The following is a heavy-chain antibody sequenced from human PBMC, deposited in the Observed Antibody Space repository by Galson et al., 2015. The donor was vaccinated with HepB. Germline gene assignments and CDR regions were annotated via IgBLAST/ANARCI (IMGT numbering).Heavy chain of an antibody. CDR1: GGTFSSYA. V-gene: IGHV1-69*13. CDR3: ARGFGSGSYYSLFDY. CDR2: IIPLFGTA. Sequence: SVKVSCKASGGTFSSYAISWVRQAPGQGLEWMGGIIPLFGTANYAQEFQGRVTITADESTSTAYMELSSLRSEDTAVYYCARGFGSGSYYSLFDYWGQGTLFTVSS. D-gene: IGHD3-10*01. J-gene: IGHJ4*02.